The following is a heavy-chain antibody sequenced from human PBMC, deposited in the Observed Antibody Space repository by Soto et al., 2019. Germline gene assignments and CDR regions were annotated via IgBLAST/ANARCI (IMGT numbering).Heavy chain of an antibody. Sequence: EVQLLESGGGLVQPGGSLRLSCAASGFTFSSYAMSWVRQAPGKGLEWVSAISGSGGSTYYADSVKGRFTITRDNSKNTLYLQMNSLRAEDTAVYYCANLAAAGTIKSDDYWGQGTLVTVSS. CDR2: ISGSGGST. V-gene: IGHV3-23*01. CDR1: GFTFSSYA. CDR3: ANLAAAGTIKSDDY. D-gene: IGHD6-13*01. J-gene: IGHJ4*02.